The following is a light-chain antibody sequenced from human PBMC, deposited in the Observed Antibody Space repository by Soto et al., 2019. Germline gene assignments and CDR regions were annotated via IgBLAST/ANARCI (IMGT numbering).Light chain of an antibody. Sequence: QSVLTQPPSASGTPGQRVTISCSGSSSNIGSNIVNWYQQLPGTAPKLLIYSNNQRPSGVPDRFSGSKSGTSASLAISGLQSEDEADYYCAAWEDSLNGYGFGTGTKRTV. CDR3: AAWEDSLNGYG. V-gene: IGLV1-44*01. J-gene: IGLJ1*01. CDR2: SNN. CDR1: SSNIGSNI.